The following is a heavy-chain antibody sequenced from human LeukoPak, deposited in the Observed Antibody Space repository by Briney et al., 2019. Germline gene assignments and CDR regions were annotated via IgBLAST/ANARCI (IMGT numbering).Heavy chain of an antibody. D-gene: IGHD6-19*01. V-gene: IGHV3-21*01. CDR1: GFTFSVYS. CDR2: ISSSSNYK. Sequence: GGSLRLSCAASGFTFSVYSMNWVRQAPGKGLEWVSSISSSSNYKYYADSVKGRFTISRDNAKNSLYLQMNSLRAEDTAVYYCAKGSGTGYSSGWALDYWGQGTLVTVSS. J-gene: IGHJ4*02. CDR3: AKGSGTGYSSGWALDY.